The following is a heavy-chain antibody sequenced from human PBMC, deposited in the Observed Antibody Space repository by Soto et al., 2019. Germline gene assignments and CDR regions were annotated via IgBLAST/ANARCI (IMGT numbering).Heavy chain of an antibody. CDR2: ISFSDGGT. V-gene: IGHV3-23*01. Sequence: LRLSCAASGFTFSSYAMTWVRQAPGKGLEWVSSISFSDGGTYYADSVKGRLTISRDNSKNTLFLQMNSLRVEDTAVYYCVKDETISGRRYFDIWGRGTLVTVSS. CDR3: VKDETISGRRYFDI. CDR1: GFTFSSYA. J-gene: IGHJ2*01. D-gene: IGHD3-10*01.